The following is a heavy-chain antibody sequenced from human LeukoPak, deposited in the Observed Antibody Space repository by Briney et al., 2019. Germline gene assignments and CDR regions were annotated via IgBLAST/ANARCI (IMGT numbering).Heavy chain of an antibody. CDR2: IIPIFGTA. CDR1: GGTFRRYA. Sequence: ASVKVSCKASGGTFRRYAISWVRQAPGQGLEWMGGIIPIFGTANYAQKFQGRITITADDSTSTAYMELSSLRSEDTAVYYCARVYLKRDYYDSSAYFSFDYWGQGTLVTVSS. J-gene: IGHJ4*02. D-gene: IGHD3-22*01. V-gene: IGHV1-69*13. CDR3: ARVYLKRDYYDSSAYFSFDY.